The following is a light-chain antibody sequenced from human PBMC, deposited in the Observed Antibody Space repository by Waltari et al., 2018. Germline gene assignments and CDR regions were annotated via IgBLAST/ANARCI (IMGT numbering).Light chain of an antibody. J-gene: IGLJ3*02. V-gene: IGLV2-14*01. CDR1: SSDVGGYNS. Sequence: QSALTQPASVSGSPGQSITISCTGTSSDVGGYNSVSWYQQTPGKAPKLLIYEVSNRPSGVSDRFSGSKSGNTASLTISGLQAEDESDYYCSSYTSSSTLLFGGGTKLTVL. CDR3: SSYTSSSTLL. CDR2: EVS.